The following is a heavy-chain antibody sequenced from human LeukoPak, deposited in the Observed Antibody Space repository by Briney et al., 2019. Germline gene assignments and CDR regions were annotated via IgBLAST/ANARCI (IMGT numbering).Heavy chain of an antibody. CDR1: GYTFTAYY. Sequence: ASVKVSCKASGYTFTAYYLHWVRQAPGQGLEWLGWINPNSGGTNYAQKFQGRVTTTRDTSISTAYMELNRLRSDDTAVYYCARDVEYSSERFNFWGQGTLVTVSS. D-gene: IGHD6-19*01. V-gene: IGHV1-2*02. CDR2: INPNSGGT. J-gene: IGHJ4*02. CDR3: ARDVEYSSERFNF.